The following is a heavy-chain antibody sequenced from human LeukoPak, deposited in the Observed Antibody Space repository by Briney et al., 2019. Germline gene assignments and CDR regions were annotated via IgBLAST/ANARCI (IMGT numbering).Heavy chain of an antibody. Sequence: GGSLRLSCAASGFTFSSYSMNWVRQAPGKGLEWVSSISSSSYIYYADSVKGRFTISRDNAKNSLYLQMNSLRAEDTAVYYCARDQSYDSWSGPYFDYWGQGTLVTVSS. CDR3: ARDQSYDSWSGPYFDY. CDR1: GFTFSSYS. J-gene: IGHJ4*02. D-gene: IGHD3-3*01. CDR2: ISSSSYI. V-gene: IGHV3-21*01.